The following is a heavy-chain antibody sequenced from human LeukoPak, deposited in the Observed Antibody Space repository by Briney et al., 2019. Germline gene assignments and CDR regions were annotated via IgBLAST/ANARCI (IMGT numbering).Heavy chain of an antibody. CDR1: GYTFTSYG. V-gene: IGHV1-18*01. D-gene: IGHD4-17*01. J-gene: IGHJ6*03. Sequence: ASVKVSCKASGYTFTSYGISWVRQAPGQGLEWMGWISAYNGNTNYAQKLQGRVTMTTDTSTSTAYMELRSLRSDDTAVYYCARWGTLNDYGDSPPVYHYYYYMDVWGKGTTVTVSS. CDR2: ISAYNGNT. CDR3: ARWGTLNDYGDSPPVYHYYYYMDV.